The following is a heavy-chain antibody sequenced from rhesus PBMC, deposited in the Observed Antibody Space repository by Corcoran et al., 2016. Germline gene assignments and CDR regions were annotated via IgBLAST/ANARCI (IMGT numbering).Heavy chain of an antibody. D-gene: IGHD2-21*01. CDR3: AKGVIEYCTGSGCYGIDY. V-gene: IGHV5-2*01. CDR1: GYSFTSYW. Sequence: EVQLVQSGAEVKRPGESLKISCKTSGYSFTSYWISWVRQMPGKGLEGMGAIDPSDSNTRYSPSFQGQVTISADKSISTAYLQWSSLKASDTATYYCAKGVIEYCTGSGCYGIDYWGQGVLVTVSS. CDR2: IDPSDSNT. J-gene: IGHJ4*01.